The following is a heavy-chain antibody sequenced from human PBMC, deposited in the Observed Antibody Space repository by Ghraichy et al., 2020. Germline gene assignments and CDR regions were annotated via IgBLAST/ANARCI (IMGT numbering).Heavy chain of an antibody. Sequence: GSLSLTCTVSGGSISSYYWSWIRQPPGKGLEWIGYIYYSGSTNYNPSLKSRVTISVDTSKNQFSLKLSSVTAADTAVYYCARDLGATTEYWGQGTLVTVSS. J-gene: IGHJ4*02. CDR3: ARDLGATTEY. D-gene: IGHD1-26*01. V-gene: IGHV4-59*01. CDR1: GGSISSYY. CDR2: IYYSGST.